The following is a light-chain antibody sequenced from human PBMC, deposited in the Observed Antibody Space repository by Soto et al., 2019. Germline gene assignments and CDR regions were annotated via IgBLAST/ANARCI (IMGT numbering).Light chain of an antibody. CDR3: QQYNKWPQT. Sequence: ENVLTQSPGTLSLSPGERATLSCRASQSINNNVAWYQLKVGQAPRLLIYGASTRATGIPARFSGSGSGTEFTLTISSLQAEDFAEYHCQQYNKWPQTFG. CDR1: QSINNN. CDR2: GAS. J-gene: IGKJ1*01. V-gene: IGKV3-15*01.